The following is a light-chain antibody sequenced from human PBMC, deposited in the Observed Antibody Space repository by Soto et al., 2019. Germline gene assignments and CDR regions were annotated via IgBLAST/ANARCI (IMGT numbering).Light chain of an antibody. V-gene: IGKV3-11*01. CDR2: DAS. CDR3: QQRSNWPRGT. J-gene: IGKJ1*01. Sequence: EIRLAQSPATLSLSKGERATLSCRASQSVSGYLAWYQQKPGQAPRLLIYDASNRATGIPARFSGSGPGTDFTLTISSLEPEDFAVYYCQQRSNWPRGTFGQGTKVDIK. CDR1: QSVSGY.